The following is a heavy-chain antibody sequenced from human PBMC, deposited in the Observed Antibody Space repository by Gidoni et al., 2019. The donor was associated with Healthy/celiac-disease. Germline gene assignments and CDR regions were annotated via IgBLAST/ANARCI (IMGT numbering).Heavy chain of an antibody. Sequence: QVQLVQSGAEVKKPGSSVTVSCQASGGTFSSYAISWGLQAPGQGLEWMGGVNPIFGTANYAQKFQGRVTITADKSTSTAYMELSSLRSEDTAVYYCASRLYGSSISPWTLAQGAFDIWGQGTMVTVSS. CDR2: VNPIFGTA. CDR3: ASRLYGSSISPWTLAQGAFDI. D-gene: IGHD2-15*01. V-gene: IGHV1-69*06. J-gene: IGHJ3*02. CDR1: GGTFSSYA.